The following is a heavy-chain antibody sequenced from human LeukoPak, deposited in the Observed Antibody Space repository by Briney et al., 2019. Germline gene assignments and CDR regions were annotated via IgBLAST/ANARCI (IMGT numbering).Heavy chain of an antibody. V-gene: IGHV4-39*07. J-gene: IGHJ6*03. Sequence: SETLSLTCTVSGGSIRSSSYYWGWIRQPPGKGLEWIGEIYHSGSTNYNPSLKSRVTISVDKSKNQFSLKLSSVTAADTAVYYCARVLYSSSSLTLGYYYYYYMDVWGKGTTVTISS. CDR2: IYHSGST. CDR3: ARVLYSSSSLTLGYYYYYYMDV. D-gene: IGHD6-13*01. CDR1: GGSIRSSSYY.